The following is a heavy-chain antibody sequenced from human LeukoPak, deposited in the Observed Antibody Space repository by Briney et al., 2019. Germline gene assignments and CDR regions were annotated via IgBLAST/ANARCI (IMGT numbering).Heavy chain of an antibody. CDR2: ISGSGRST. J-gene: IGHJ4*02. CDR3: AKDLGNTRPLDY. D-gene: IGHD4-23*01. Sequence: GGSLRLSCAASGFTFSSYAMNWVRQAPGKGLGWVSAISGSGRSTYYADSVKGRFTISRDNSKNTLYLQMNSLRAEDTAVYYCAKDLGNTRPLDYWGQGTLVTVSS. CDR1: GFTFSSYA. V-gene: IGHV3-23*01.